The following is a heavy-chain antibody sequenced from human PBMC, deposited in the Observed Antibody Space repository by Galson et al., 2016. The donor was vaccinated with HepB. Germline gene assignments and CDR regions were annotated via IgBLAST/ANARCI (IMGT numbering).Heavy chain of an antibody. CDR2: IKQDGSEK. Sequence: SLRLSCAASGFTFSSYSMTWVRQAPGKGLEWVANIKQDGSEKYYVDSVKGRFTISRENAKNSLYLQMNSLRGEDTAVYYCARGRGVDVWGQGTTVTVSS. V-gene: IGHV3-7*03. CDR3: ARGRGVDV. CDR1: GFTFSSYS. J-gene: IGHJ6*02.